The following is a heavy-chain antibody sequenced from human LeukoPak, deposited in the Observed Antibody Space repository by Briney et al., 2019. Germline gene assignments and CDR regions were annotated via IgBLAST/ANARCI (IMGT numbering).Heavy chain of an antibody. CDR3: ARDDRENNGGYPAPDY. V-gene: IGHV3-23*01. J-gene: IGHJ4*02. Sequence: GGSLRLSCAASGFSISTHAMSWVRQAPGKGLEWVSGITGSGDRTYYADSVKGRLTISRDTSKNSLYLQMNSLRVEDTAVYYCARDDRENNGGYPAPDYWGQGTLVTVSS. CDR2: ITGSGDRT. D-gene: IGHD6-13*01. CDR1: GFSISTHA.